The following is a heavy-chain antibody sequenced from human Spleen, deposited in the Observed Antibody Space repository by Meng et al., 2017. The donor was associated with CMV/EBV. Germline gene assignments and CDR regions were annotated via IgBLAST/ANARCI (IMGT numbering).Heavy chain of an antibody. CDR1: LTELT. J-gene: IGHJ4*02. Sequence: LTELTRNWVRQAPGKGLEWMGGFNPEDGEIIYAQKFQGRVTMTEDTSTDTAYMELSSVRSEDTAVYYCATWTPGYCSSSSCFGYFDYWGQGTLVTVSS. CDR2: FNPEDGEI. D-gene: IGHD2-2*01. V-gene: IGHV1-24*01. CDR3: ATWTPGYCSSSSCFGYFDY.